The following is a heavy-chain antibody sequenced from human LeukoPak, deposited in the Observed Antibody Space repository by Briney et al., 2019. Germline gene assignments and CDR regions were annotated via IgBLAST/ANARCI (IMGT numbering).Heavy chain of an antibody. Sequence: SETLSLTCTVSGGSISSYYWSWIRQPPGKGLEWIGYIYYSGSTNYNPSLKSRVTISVDTSKNQFSLKLSSVTAADTAVYYCARGGRWLQLGHFDYWGQGTLVTVSS. J-gene: IGHJ4*02. CDR1: GGSISSYY. CDR3: ARGGRWLQLGHFDY. V-gene: IGHV4-59*01. CDR2: IYYSGST. D-gene: IGHD5-24*01.